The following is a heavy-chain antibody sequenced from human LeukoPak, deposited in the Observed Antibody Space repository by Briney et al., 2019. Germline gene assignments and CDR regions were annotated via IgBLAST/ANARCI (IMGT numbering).Heavy chain of an antibody. CDR3: ARGRRNTMVRGVIINTAMDV. Sequence: ASVKVSCKASGYTFTSYDINWVRQATGQGLEWLGWMNPNSGNTGYAQKFQGRVTMTRNTSISTAYMELSSLRSEDTAVYYCARGRRNTMVRGVIINTAMDVWGKGTTVTVSS. D-gene: IGHD3-10*01. J-gene: IGHJ6*03. CDR2: MNPNSGNT. V-gene: IGHV1-8*01. CDR1: GYTFTSYD.